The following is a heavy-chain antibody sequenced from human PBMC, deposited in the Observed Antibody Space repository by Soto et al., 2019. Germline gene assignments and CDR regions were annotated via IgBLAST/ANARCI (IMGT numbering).Heavy chain of an antibody. CDR2: IFYSGST. V-gene: IGHV4-59*11. Sequence: PSETLSLTCIVSGGSISGHYWTWIRQSPGKGLEWIGYIFYSGSTNYNPSLKSRVTISVDTSKNQFSLKMSSVTAADTAVYYCARVGSSGWPPDYWGRGTLVTVYS. CDR1: GGSISGHY. CDR3: ARVGSSGWPPDY. J-gene: IGHJ4*02. D-gene: IGHD6-25*01.